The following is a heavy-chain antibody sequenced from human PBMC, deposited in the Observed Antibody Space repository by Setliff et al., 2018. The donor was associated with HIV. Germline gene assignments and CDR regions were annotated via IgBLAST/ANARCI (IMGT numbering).Heavy chain of an antibody. CDR2: IRNKKNGGTT. CDR1: GFTFSNAW. V-gene: IGHV3-15*01. Sequence: LRLSCAAAGFTFSNAWMTWVRQAPGKGLEWVARIRNKKNGGTTYYAAPVEGRFTISRDDSKNTLSLQMNSPKTEDTAIYYCTTDLGSGRFSWNNNWGQGTLVTVS. CDR3: TTDLGSGRFSWNNN. D-gene: IGHD1-26*01. J-gene: IGHJ4*02.